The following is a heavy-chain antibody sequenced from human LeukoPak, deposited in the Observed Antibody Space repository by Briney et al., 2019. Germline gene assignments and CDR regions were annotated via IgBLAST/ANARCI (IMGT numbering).Heavy chain of an antibody. Sequence: SVKVSCKASGGTFISYAISWVRQAPGQGLEWMGGIIPIFGTANYAQKFQGRVTITADESTSTAYMELSSLRSEDTAVYYCARVAYYYDSSGLGDLDYWGQGTLVTVSS. J-gene: IGHJ4*02. CDR2: IIPIFGTA. CDR1: GGTFISYA. CDR3: ARVAYYYDSSGLGDLDY. V-gene: IGHV1-69*13. D-gene: IGHD3-22*01.